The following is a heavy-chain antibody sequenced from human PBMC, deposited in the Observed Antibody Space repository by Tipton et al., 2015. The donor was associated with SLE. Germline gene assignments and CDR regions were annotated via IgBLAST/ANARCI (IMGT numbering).Heavy chain of an antibody. J-gene: IGHJ5*01. V-gene: IGHV4-39*07. D-gene: IGHD1-1*01. CDR2: IFYSGNT. CDR3: ARVRTATGWFDS. CDR1: GGSISSTTYY. Sequence: TLSLTCTVSGGSISSTTYYWCWIRQSPGKGLEWIGTIFYSGNTYYNPSLTSRVTISVDTSKNQFSLKLSSVTAADTAVYYCARVRTATGWFDSWGQGTLVTVSS.